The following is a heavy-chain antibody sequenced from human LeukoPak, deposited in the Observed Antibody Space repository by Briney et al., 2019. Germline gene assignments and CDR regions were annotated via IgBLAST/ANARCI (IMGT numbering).Heavy chain of an antibody. D-gene: IGHD3-3*01. CDR1: GYTFTGYY. Sequence: ASVKVSCKASGYTFTGYYMHWVRQAPGQGLEWMGWINPNSGGTNYAQKFQGRVTMTRDTSISTAYMELSRLRSDDTAVYYCARSRQDVLRFLEQQLGNEAFDIWGQGTMVTVSS. CDR3: ARSRQDVLRFLEQQLGNEAFDI. CDR2: INPNSGGT. V-gene: IGHV1-2*02. J-gene: IGHJ3*02.